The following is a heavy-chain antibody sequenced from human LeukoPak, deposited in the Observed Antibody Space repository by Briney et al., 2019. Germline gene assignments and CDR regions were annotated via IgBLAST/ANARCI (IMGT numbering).Heavy chain of an antibody. J-gene: IGHJ4*01. D-gene: IGHD3-22*01. V-gene: IGHV4-59*01. CDR1: AGSISSYY. CDR3: AAWGRDSSGSD. CDR2: IYYSGST. Sequence: SETLSLTRTVSAGSISSYYWSWIRQPAGKGLEWIGYIYYSGSTNYNPSLKSRVTISVDTSKNQFSLKLSSVTAADTAVYYCAAWGRDSSGSDWGHGTLVTVSS.